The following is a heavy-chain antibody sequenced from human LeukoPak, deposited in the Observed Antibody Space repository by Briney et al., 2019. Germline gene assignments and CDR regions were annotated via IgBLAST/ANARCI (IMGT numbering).Heavy chain of an antibody. CDR1: GYTFTSYD. D-gene: IGHD6-19*01. J-gene: IGHJ6*02. V-gene: IGHV1-8*01. CDR3: AREFFVAGLIYYYYGMDV. CDR2: MNPNSGNT. Sequence: ASVKVYCKASGYTFTSYDINWVRQATGQGLEWMGWMNPNSGNTGYAQKFQGRVTMTRNTSISTAYMELSSLRSEDTAVYYCAREFFVAGLIYYYYGMDVWGQGTTVTVSS.